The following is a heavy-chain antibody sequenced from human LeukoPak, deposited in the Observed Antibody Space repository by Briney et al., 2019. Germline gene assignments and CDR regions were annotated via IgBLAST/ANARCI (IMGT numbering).Heavy chain of an antibody. CDR1: GYTFNSHG. D-gene: IGHD3-22*01. J-gene: IGHJ4*02. V-gene: IGHV1-18*04. CDR3: ARVVYYDSSGYYSDY. CDR2: ISGYNGNT. Sequence: GASVKVSCKASGYTFNSHGISWVRQAPGQGLEWMGWISGYNGNTNYGRKLQGRVTMTTDTSTSTAYMELRSLRSDDTAVYYCARVVYYDSSGYYSDYWGQGTLVTVSS.